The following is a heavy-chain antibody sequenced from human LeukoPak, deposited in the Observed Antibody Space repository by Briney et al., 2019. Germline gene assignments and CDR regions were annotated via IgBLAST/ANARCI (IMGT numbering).Heavy chain of an antibody. CDR2: IYYSGST. Sequence: AETLSLTCTVSGVSISNYYSSWIRQPPGKGLKWMGYIYYSGSTNYNPSLKSRVTISVDTSKNQLSLKLSSVTAADTAVYYCARRVVPAATFDYWGQGTLVTVSS. J-gene: IGHJ4*02. D-gene: IGHD2-2*01. CDR3: ARRVVPAATFDY. V-gene: IGHV4-59*08. CDR1: GVSISNYY.